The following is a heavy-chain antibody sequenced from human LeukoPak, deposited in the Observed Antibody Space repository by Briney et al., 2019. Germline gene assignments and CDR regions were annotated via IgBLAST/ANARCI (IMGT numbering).Heavy chain of an antibody. V-gene: IGHV4-59*01. J-gene: IGHJ4*02. CDR3: ARVDGNYYNYFDY. D-gene: IGHD3-22*01. Sequence: SETLSLTCTVSGGSISNYYRSWIRQSPGKGLEWIGYIFYSGSTNYNPSLKSRVTISVDTSKNQFSLKLTSVTAADTAVYYCARVDGNYYNYFDYWGQGTLVTVSS. CDR1: GGSISNYY. CDR2: IFYSGST.